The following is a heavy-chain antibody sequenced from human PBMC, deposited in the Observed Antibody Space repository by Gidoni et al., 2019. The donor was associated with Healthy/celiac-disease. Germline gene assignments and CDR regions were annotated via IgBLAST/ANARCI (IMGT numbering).Heavy chain of an antibody. V-gene: IGHV1-69*01. J-gene: IGHJ2*01. CDR2: INPIFGTE. CDR3: ARGSIAARPGEWYFDL. D-gene: IGHD6-6*01. CDR1: GTTFSTYA. Sequence: QVQLVQSGAEMTKPGSSVKVSCKASGTTFSTYAISWVRQAPGQGLEWMGGINPIFGTETYAQQCQGRVTNTPDEATSTAYMELRSLRSEDTAVYYCARGSIAARPGEWYFDLWGRGTLVTV.